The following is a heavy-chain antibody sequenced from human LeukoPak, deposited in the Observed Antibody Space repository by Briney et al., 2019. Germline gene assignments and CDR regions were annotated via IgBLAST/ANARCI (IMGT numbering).Heavy chain of an antibody. V-gene: IGHV3-23*01. CDR1: GFTFSSCA. J-gene: IGHJ4*02. CDR3: AKGGYDDSSGYSPFDH. Sequence: PGGSLRISCAASGFTFSSCAMSWVRQAPGKGLEWVSGISGRGHTTYHADSVRGRFTISRVNSKNTLYLQMNSLRVDDSAVYYCAKGGYDDSSGYSPFDHWGQGTLVTVSS. CDR2: ISGRGHTT. D-gene: IGHD3-22*01.